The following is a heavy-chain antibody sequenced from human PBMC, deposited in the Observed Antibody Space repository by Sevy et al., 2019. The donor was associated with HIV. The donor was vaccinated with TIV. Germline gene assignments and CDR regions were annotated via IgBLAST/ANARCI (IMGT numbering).Heavy chain of an antibody. CDR3: ARFEYGDYVSHFEY. CDR2: IYYSGTA. V-gene: IGHV4-39*01. Sequence: SETLSLTCTVSGGSINSDSYYWGWIRQRPGKGLEWIQNIYYSGTAYYNPSLKSRVTISVDTFKNQFSLKLSSVTAADTAVYYCARFEYGDYVSHFEYWGQGTLVTVSS. D-gene: IGHD2-21*02. J-gene: IGHJ4*02. CDR1: GGSINSDSYY.